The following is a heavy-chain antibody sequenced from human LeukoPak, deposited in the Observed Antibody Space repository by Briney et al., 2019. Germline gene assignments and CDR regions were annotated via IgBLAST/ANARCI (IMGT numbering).Heavy chain of an antibody. Sequence: PSETLSLTCTVSGGSISSSSYYWGWIRQPPGKGLEWIGSIYYSGSTYYNPSLKSRVTISVDTSKNQFSLKLSSVTAADTAVYYCARGQYSSSWYSPYYYGMDVWGQGTTVTVSS. V-gene: IGHV4-39*01. J-gene: IGHJ6*02. CDR3: ARGQYSSSWYSPYYYGMDV. CDR2: IYYSGST. D-gene: IGHD6-13*01. CDR1: GGSISSSSYY.